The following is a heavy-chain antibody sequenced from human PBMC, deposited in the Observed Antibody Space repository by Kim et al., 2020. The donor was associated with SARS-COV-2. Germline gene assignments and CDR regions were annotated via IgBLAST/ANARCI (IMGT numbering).Heavy chain of an antibody. J-gene: IGHJ3*02. D-gene: IGHD3-22*01. CDR3: ARLTMIVVAAEAFDI. Sequence: PSFQGHVTISADKSISTAYLQWSSLKASDTAMYYCARLTMIVVAAEAFDIWGQGTMVTVSS. V-gene: IGHV5-10-1*01.